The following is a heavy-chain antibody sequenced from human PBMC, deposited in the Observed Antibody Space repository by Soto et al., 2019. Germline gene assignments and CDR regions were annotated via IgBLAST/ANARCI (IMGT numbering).Heavy chain of an antibody. CDR1: GGTFSTYA. Sequence: QVQLVQSGAEVKKPGSSVKVSCKTSGGTFSTYAIVWVRQAPGEGLEWMGGIIPIFGTANYAQKFQDRVTITADKSTNTAFRELRRLKSEDTAMYYCASSSGNNYGVGTNYYFDYWGQGPLVTFS. CDR3: ASSSGNNYGVGTNYYFDY. D-gene: IGHD1-26*01. V-gene: IGHV1-69*06. J-gene: IGHJ4*02. CDR2: IIPIFGTA.